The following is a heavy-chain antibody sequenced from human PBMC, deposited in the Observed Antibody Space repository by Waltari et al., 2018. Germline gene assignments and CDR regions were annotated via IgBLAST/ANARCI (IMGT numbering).Heavy chain of an antibody. D-gene: IGHD1-26*01. V-gene: IGHV4-34*01. CDR1: GGSFTFFY. Sequence: QVQLQQWGAGLLKPSETLSLTCAVSGGSFTFFYWTWIRQPPGKGLEWIGEVNPRGTTNYSPSLRRRVSISSATSKNQFSLKLTSGTAADTAVYYCARADRGPRSGSSATPAWGPWGQGTLVTVSS. CDR2: VNPRGTT. CDR3: ARADRGPRSGSSATPAWGP. J-gene: IGHJ5*02.